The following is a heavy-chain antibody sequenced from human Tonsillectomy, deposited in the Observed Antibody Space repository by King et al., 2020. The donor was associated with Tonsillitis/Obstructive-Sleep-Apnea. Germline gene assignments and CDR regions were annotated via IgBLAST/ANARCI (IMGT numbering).Heavy chain of an antibody. J-gene: IGHJ6*02. CDR1: GFTFSSYW. CDR2: INTDGTST. CDR3: AKGDYTKHYYYYGMDV. D-gene: IGHD4-11*01. V-gene: IGHV3-74*01. Sequence: VQLVESGGDLVQPGGSLRLSCAASGFTFSSYWMHWVRHAPGKGLVWVSRINTDGTSTNYADSVKGRFTISRDNAKNTLYLQMNSLRAEDTAVYYCAKGDYTKHYYYYGMDVWGQGTTVTVSS.